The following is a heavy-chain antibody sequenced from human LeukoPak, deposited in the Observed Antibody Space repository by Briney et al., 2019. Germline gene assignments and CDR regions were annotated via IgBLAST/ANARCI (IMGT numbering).Heavy chain of an antibody. J-gene: IGHJ4*02. V-gene: IGHV3-48*03. CDR2: ISSSGSNT. D-gene: IGHD3-22*01. CDR1: GFTFSSYE. Sequence: GGSLRLSCAASGFTFSSYETNWVRHAPGEGLELVSYISSSGSNTHYADSVKGRFTISRDKDKKSLYLQMNSLRAEDTAVYYCARDNYDSSGYYFDCGQGTLVTVSS. CDR3: ARDNYDSSGYYFD.